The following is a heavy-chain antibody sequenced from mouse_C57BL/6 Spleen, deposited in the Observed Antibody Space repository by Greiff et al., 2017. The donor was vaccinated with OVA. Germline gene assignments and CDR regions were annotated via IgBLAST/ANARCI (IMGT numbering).Heavy chain of an antibody. V-gene: IGHV1-26*01. CDR2: INPNNGGT. Sequence: EVQLQQSGPELVKPGASVKISCKASGYTFTDYYMNWVKQSHGKSLEWIGDINPNNGGTSYNQKFKGKATLTVDKSSSTAYMELRSLTSEDSAVYYCARGGGFNYGMDYWGQGTSVTVSS. J-gene: IGHJ4*01. CDR3: ARGGGFNYGMDY. CDR1: GYTFTDYY.